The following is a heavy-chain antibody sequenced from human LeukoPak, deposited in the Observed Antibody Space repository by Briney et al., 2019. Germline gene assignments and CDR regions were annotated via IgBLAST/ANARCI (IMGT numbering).Heavy chain of an antibody. Sequence: GRSLRLSCAASGFIFSTYSMNWVRQAPGKGLEWVSYISSGSNTIYYADSVKGRFTISRDNAENTLYLQMNSLGAEDTAVYYCARDDHYNYYYMDVWGKGTTVTVSS. CDR1: GFIFSTYS. CDR2: ISSGSNTI. CDR3: ARDDHYNYYYMDV. V-gene: IGHV3-48*01. J-gene: IGHJ6*03.